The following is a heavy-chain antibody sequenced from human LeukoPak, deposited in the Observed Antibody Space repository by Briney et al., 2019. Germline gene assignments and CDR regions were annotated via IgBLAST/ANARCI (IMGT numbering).Heavy chain of an antibody. D-gene: IGHD5-12*01. CDR2: INPNSGGT. CDR3: ARMHYSGYDPNWFDP. CDR1: GYTFTGYY. V-gene: IGHV1-2*02. Sequence: GASVKVSCKASGYTFTGYYMHWVRQAPGQGLEWMGWINPNSGGTNYAQKFQGRVTMTRDTSISTAYMELGRLRSDDTAVYYCARMHYSGYDPNWFDPWGQGTLVTVSS. J-gene: IGHJ5*02.